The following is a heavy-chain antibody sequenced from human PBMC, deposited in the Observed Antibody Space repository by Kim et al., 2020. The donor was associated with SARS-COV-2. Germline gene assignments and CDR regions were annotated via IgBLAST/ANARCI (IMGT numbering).Heavy chain of an antibody. V-gene: IGHV3-23*01. CDR3: ARVEDGSGNLDY. J-gene: IGHJ4*02. Sequence: SEAEAVTGQFTISRDNTKNSLYLQMSSPGAEDTAVYYCARVEDGSGNLDYWGQGTLVTVSS. D-gene: IGHD3-10*01.